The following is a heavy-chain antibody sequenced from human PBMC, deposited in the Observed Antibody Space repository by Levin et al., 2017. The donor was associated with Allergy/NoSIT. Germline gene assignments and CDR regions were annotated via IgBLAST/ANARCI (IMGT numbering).Heavy chain of an antibody. J-gene: IGHJ6*02. CDR1: GFTFSNAW. V-gene: IGHV3-15*01. Sequence: GGSLRLSCAASGFTFSNAWMSWVRQAPGKGLEWVGRIKSKTDGGTTDYAAPVKGRFTISRDDSKNTLYLQMNSLKTEDTAVYYCTTGMVREAGLGYYGMDVWGQGTTVTVSS. CDR3: TTGMVREAGLGYYGMDV. D-gene: IGHD3-10*01. CDR2: IKSKTDGGTT.